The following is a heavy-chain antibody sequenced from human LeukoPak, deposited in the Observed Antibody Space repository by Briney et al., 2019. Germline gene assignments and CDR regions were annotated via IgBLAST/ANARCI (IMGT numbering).Heavy chain of an antibody. J-gene: IGHJ4*02. CDR1: GESFSGCY. Sequence: PSETLSLTCAVSGESFSGCYWSWIRQPPGKGLEWIGEMNTSGSTKYNPSLKSRVTTSVDMSKNQVSLKLTLVTAVDTAVYYCARGIGSGNEGVYFDNWDQGTLVTVSS. CDR3: ARGIGSGNEGVYFDN. V-gene: IGHV4-34*01. CDR2: MNTSGST. D-gene: IGHD3-10*01.